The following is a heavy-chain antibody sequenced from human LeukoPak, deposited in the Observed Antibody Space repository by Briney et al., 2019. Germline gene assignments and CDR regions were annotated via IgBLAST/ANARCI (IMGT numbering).Heavy chain of an antibody. D-gene: IGHD2-15*01. CDR1: GYTFTNYY. CDR2: IDPSVGST. J-gene: IGHJ4*02. CDR3: ARARCSGGSCLSPDFDY. Sequence: GASVKVSCKASGYTFTNYYIHWVRQAPGQGLECMVIIDPSVGSTSHAQKFQGRVSMPRDTSTSTVYMELSSLTSEDTAVYYCARARCSGGSCLSPDFDYWGQGTLVTVSS. V-gene: IGHV1-46*01.